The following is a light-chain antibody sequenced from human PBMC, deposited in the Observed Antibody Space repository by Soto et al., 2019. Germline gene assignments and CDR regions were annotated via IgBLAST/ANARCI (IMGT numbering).Light chain of an antibody. CDR3: QQYHNYPRT. Sequence: DIQMTQSPSTLSASIGDRVTITCRASESIRTWLAWYQHKPGKAPKFLIYDASSLESGVPSRFSGSGSGTEFTLTISNLQPDDFETYFCQQYHNYPRTFGQWTKVDIK. V-gene: IGKV1-5*01. J-gene: IGKJ1*01. CDR1: ESIRTW. CDR2: DAS.